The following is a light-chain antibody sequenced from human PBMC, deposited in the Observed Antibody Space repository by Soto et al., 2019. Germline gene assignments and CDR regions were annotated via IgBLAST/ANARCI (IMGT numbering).Light chain of an antibody. Sequence: EIVLTQSPGTLSLSPGERVTLSCRASPSVSSSYLAWYQQKPGQAPRLLFYGASRRATGIPDRFSGGQSGTDFTLTVSRLEPEDFAVYFCQHYGSSPYTFGQGTKVEIK. CDR3: QHYGSSPYT. J-gene: IGKJ2*01. CDR1: PSVSSSY. V-gene: IGKV3-20*01. CDR2: GAS.